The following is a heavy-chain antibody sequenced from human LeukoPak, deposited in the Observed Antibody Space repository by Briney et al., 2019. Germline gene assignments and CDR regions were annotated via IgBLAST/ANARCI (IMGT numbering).Heavy chain of an antibody. D-gene: IGHD6-13*01. J-gene: IGHJ3*02. V-gene: IGHV4-61*02. CDR3: ARGVAAAVYDAFDI. CDR2: IYTSGST. Sequence: SETLSLTCTVSGRALSSGSDYWSWIRQPAGKGLEWIGRIYTSGSTNYNPSLKSRVTKSVDTSKTQSSLKLRSVTAADTAVYYCARGVAAAVYDAFDIWGQGTMVTVYS. CDR1: GRALSSGSDY.